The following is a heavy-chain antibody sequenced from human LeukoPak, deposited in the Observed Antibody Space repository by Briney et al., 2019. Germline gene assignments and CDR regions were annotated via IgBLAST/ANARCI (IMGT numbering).Heavy chain of an antibody. D-gene: IGHD2-2*01. J-gene: IGHJ4*02. Sequence: SGTLSLTCTVSGASISSYWWSWIRQPPGKGLEWIGYIHFSGNTNTKSSLKSRVTISADTSKNQFSLKLNSVSAVDTAVYYCARAYVPGGIIDYWGQGTLVTVSS. V-gene: IGHV4-59*01. CDR1: GASISSYW. CDR2: IHFSGNT. CDR3: ARAYVPGGIIDY.